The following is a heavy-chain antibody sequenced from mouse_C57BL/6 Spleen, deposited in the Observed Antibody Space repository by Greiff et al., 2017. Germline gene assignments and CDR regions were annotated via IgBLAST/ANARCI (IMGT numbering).Heavy chain of an antibody. CDR1: GYTFTSYW. J-gene: IGHJ4*01. V-gene: IGHV1-64*01. Sequence: QVQLQQPGAELVKPGASVKLSCEASGYTFTSYWMHWVKQRPGQGLEWIGMIHPNSGSTNYNEKFKSKATLTVDKSSSTAYMQLSSLTSEDSAVYYCARSGDGDYAMDYWGQGTSVTVSS. CDR3: ARSGDGDYAMDY. D-gene: IGHD1-1*01. CDR2: IHPNSGST.